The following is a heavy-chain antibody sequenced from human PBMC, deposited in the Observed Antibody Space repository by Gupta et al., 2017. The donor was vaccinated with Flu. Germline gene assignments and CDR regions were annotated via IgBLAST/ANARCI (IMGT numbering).Heavy chain of an antibody. CDR2: MSGSGGST. J-gene: IGHJ4*02. CDR1: GFTCSSYA. D-gene: IGHD6-13*01. Sequence: EVQLLESGGGLVQPGGSLRLSCAASGFTCSSYAMSWVRQAPGKGLGWCSAMSGSGGSTYYPDSVKGRCTISRDNSKNTLYLQMNSLRAEDTAVEDGAKSIEKQQLEDFDYWGQGTWGTVSS. V-gene: IGHV3-23*01. CDR3: AKSIEKQQLEDFDY.